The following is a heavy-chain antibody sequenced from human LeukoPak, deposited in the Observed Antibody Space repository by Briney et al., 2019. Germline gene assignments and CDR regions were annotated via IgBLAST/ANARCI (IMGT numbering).Heavy chain of an antibody. J-gene: IGHJ4*02. CDR1: GFTFSSYD. CDR3: ARGSSGSYPHFDY. D-gene: IGHD1-26*01. Sequence: GGSLRLSCAASGFTFSSYDMNWVRQAPGKGLEWVSYISSSGSTKYYADSVKGRFTISRDNAKNSLYLQMNSLRAEDTAVYYCARGSSGSYPHFDYWDQGTLVTVSS. CDR2: ISSSGSTK. V-gene: IGHV3-48*03.